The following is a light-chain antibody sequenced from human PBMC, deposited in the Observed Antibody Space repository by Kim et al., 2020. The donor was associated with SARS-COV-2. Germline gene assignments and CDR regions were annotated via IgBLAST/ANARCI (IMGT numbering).Light chain of an antibody. CDR2: STS. J-gene: IGLJ3*02. Sequence: QTVVTQEPSFSVSPGGTVTLTCGLTSGSVSTNYYPTWYQQTPGQAPRTLIYSTSTRSSGVPDRFSGSILGNKAALTITGAQADDESDYYCVLYMGSGIWVFGGGTQLTV. V-gene: IGLV8-61*01. CDR3: VLYMGSGIWV. CDR1: SGSVSTNYY.